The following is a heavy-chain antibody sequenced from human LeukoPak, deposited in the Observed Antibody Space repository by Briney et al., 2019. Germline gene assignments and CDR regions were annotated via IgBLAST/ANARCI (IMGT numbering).Heavy chain of an antibody. J-gene: IGHJ4*02. Sequence: GGSLRLSCAASGFTFPRHAMSWVRQAPGKGLEWVSSSGGSGGRTHYADSVKGRFTISRDNSQNTVYLHMNSLRADGTAVYYCAQEHFDTSGYYSRFCNWGQGILVTVS. CDR3: AQEHFDTSGYYSRFCN. V-gene: IGHV3-23*01. CDR1: GFTFPRHA. D-gene: IGHD3-22*01. CDR2: SGGSGGRT.